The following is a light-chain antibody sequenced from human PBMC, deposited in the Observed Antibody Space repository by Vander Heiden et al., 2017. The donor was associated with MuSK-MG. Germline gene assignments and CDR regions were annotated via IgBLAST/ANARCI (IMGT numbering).Light chain of an antibody. Sequence: QSALTQPASVSGSPGQSITIPCTGTSSDVGGYNYVSWYQQHPGKAPKRMIYDVSNRPSGVSNRSSGSKSGNTASLTISGLQAEDEADYYCSSYTSSSTKVFGGGTKLTVL. CDR2: DVS. V-gene: IGLV2-14*03. J-gene: IGLJ3*02. CDR3: SSYTSSSTKV. CDR1: SSDVGGYNY.